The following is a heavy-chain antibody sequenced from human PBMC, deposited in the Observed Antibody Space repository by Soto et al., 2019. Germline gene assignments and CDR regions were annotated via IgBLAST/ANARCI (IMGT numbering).Heavy chain of an antibody. CDR3: ARRNHSDSSAYGH. CDR1: GGSISSGDFY. J-gene: IGHJ4*02. V-gene: IGHV4-30-4*01. D-gene: IGHD3-22*01. CDR2: IYYSGST. Sequence: QVQLQESGPGLVKPSQTLSLTCTVSGGSISSGDFYWSWIRQPPGKGLEWIGDIYYSGSTYDNPSLKSRVTISVDTSKNQFSLKLSSVTAADTAVYYCARRNHSDSSAYGHWGQGSLVTVSS.